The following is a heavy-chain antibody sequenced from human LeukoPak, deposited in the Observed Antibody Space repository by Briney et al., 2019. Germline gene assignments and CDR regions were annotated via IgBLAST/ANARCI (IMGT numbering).Heavy chain of an antibody. J-gene: IGHJ4*02. D-gene: IGHD3-10*01. V-gene: IGHV3-23*01. Sequence: GGSLRLSCAASDFTFSDYAMSWVRHAPGKGLEWVSGISGSGGRPFYSDSVKGRFIISRDNSQNTVYLQMNSLRAEDTALYYCAKGKTHYYGPGDSWGQGTLVTVSS. CDR1: DFTFSDYA. CDR3: AKGKTHYYGPGDS. CDR2: ISGSGGRP.